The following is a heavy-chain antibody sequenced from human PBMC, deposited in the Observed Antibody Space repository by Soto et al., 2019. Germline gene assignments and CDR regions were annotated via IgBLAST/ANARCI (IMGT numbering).Heavy chain of an antibody. CDR1: GFTFSSYA. J-gene: IGHJ4*02. D-gene: IGHD6-13*01. Sequence: QVQLVESGGGVVQPGRSLRLSCAASGFTFSSYAMHWVRQAPGKGLEWVAVISYDGSNKYYADSVKGRFTISRDNSKNTLYLQMNSLRAEDTAVYYCARDFAAAGIKYYFDYWGQGTLVTVSS. CDR3: ARDFAAAGIKYYFDY. CDR2: ISYDGSNK. V-gene: IGHV3-30-3*01.